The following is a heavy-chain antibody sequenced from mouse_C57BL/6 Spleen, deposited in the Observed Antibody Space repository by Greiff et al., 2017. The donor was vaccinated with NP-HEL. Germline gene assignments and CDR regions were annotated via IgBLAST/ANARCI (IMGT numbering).Heavy chain of an antibody. J-gene: IGHJ2*01. Sequence: EVQVVESGGGLVKPGGSLKLSCAASGFTFSSYAMSWVRQTPEKRLEWVATISDGGSYTYYPDNVKGRFTISRDNAKNNLYLQMSHLKSEDTAMYYCAREGITTVVEDYFDYWGQGTTLTVSS. D-gene: IGHD1-1*01. CDR1: GFTFSSYA. V-gene: IGHV5-4*01. CDR2: ISDGGSYT. CDR3: AREGITTVVEDYFDY.